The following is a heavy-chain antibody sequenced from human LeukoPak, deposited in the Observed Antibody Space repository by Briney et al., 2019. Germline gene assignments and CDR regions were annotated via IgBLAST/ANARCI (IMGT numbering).Heavy chain of an antibody. Sequence: ETGGSLRLSCAASGFTFSDHYIDWVRQAPGKGLEWVSAISGSGGSTYYADSVKGRFTISRDNSKNTLYLQMNSLRAEDTAVYYCTSGDGYNSDYFDYWGQGTLVTVSS. V-gene: IGHV3-23*01. CDR1: GFTFSDHY. CDR2: ISGSGGST. CDR3: TSGDGYNSDYFDY. D-gene: IGHD5-24*01. J-gene: IGHJ4*02.